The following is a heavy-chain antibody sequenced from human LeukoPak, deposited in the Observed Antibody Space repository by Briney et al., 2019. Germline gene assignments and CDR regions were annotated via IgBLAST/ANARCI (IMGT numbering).Heavy chain of an antibody. V-gene: IGHV3-23*01. J-gene: IGHJ5*02. CDR1: GFTFSSYA. D-gene: IGHD6-19*01. CDR3: AKDPGSSGWYWFDP. CDR2: IDSGGST. Sequence: GGSLRLSCAASGFTFSSYAMSWVRQAPGKGLEWVSSIDSGGSTYYADSVKGRSTISRDNSKNTLYLQINSLRAEDSAVYYCAKDPGSSGWYWFDPWGQGTLVTVSS.